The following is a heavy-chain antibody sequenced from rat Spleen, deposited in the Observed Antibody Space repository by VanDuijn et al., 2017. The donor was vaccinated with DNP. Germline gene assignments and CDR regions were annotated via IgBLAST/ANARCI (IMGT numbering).Heavy chain of an antibody. V-gene: IGHV5-7*01. CDR2: IIYDGSST. Sequence: EVQLVESGGGLVQPGNSLKLSCAASGFTFSDYAIAWVRQSPKKGLEWVATIIYDGSSTYYRDSVKGRFTISRDNAKSTLYLQMDSLRSEDTATYYCATSTHWGQGTLVTVSS. J-gene: IGHJ3*01. CDR1: GFTFSDYA. D-gene: IGHD1-10*01. CDR3: ATSTH.